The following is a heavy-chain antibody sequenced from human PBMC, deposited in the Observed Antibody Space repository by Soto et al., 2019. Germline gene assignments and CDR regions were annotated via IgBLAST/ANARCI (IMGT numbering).Heavy chain of an antibody. CDR1: GGSFNTHS. CDR2: IVPMFGTT. Sequence: QVQLVQSGAEMREPGSLVKLSCKASGGSFNTHSITWVRQAPGQGLEWMGGIVPMFGTTNYTQKLQGRLTISADESASTTYMERRSLRSEDTAIYYCARGSYDFWSGPGGFYYYAMDVWGQGTTVTVS. V-gene: IGHV1-69*01. J-gene: IGHJ6*02. CDR3: ARGSYDFWSGPGGFYYYAMDV. D-gene: IGHD3-3*01.